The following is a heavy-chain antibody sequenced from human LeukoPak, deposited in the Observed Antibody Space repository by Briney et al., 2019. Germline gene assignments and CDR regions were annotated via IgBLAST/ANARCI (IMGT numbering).Heavy chain of an antibody. D-gene: IGHD6-19*01. CDR2: FDPEDGET. CDR1: GYTLTELS. V-gene: IGHV1-24*01. J-gene: IGHJ4*02. Sequence: ASVKVSCKVSGYTLTELSMHWVRQAPGKGLEWMGGFDPEDGETIYAQKFQGRVTMTEDTSTDTAYMELSSLRSEDTAVYYCASSGYSSGQIINWGQGTLVTVSS. CDR3: ASSGYSSGQIIN.